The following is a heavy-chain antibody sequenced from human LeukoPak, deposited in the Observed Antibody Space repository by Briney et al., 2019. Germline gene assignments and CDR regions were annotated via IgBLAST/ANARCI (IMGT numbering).Heavy chain of an antibody. J-gene: IGHJ6*02. D-gene: IGHD6-13*01. V-gene: IGHV3-15*01. Sequence: PGGSLRLSCAASGFTFTHAWMSWVRQAPGKGLQWVGRIKSITDGGTTDNAAPVKGRFTMSRDDSKNTLFLQMNSLKTEDTGVYYCTAMSKYSSSWTTHRSMDYYGMDVWGQGTTVTVSS. CDR2: IKSITDGGTT. CDR3: TAMSKYSSSWTTHRSMDYYGMDV. CDR1: GFTFTHAW.